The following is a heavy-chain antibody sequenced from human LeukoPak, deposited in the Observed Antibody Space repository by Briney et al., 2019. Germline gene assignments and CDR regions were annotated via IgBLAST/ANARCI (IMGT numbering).Heavy chain of an antibody. CDR1: GGSISSSSYC. CDR3: ARRPLTN. Sequence: SETLSLTCTVSGGSISSSSYCWGWIRQPPGKGLEWIGSIYYSGSTYYNPSLKSRVTISVDTSKNQFSLKLSSVTAADTAVYYCARRPLTNWGQGTLVTVSS. J-gene: IGHJ1*01. V-gene: IGHV4-39*01. D-gene: IGHD3-3*01. CDR2: IYYSGST.